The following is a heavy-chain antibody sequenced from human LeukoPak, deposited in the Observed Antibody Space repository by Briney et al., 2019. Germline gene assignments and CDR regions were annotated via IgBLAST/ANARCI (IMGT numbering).Heavy chain of an antibody. CDR1: GFTFSSYS. Sequence: PGGSLRLSCAASGFTFSSYSMNRVRQAPGKGLEWVSGINWNGGSTGYADSVKGRFTISRDNAKNSLYLQMNSLRAEDTALYYCARDPEAAADYWGQGTLVTVSS. D-gene: IGHD6-13*01. V-gene: IGHV3-20*04. CDR2: INWNGGST. J-gene: IGHJ4*02. CDR3: ARDPEAAADY.